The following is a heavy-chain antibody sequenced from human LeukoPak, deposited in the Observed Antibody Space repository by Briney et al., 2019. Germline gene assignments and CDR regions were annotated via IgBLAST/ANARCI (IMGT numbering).Heavy chain of an antibody. J-gene: IGHJ4*02. CDR1: GFTFRRYS. V-gene: IGHV3-21*01. D-gene: IGHD1-26*01. CDR2: ISSGSDYI. CDR3: ARDLSLAMPGGFDY. Sequence: GGSLRLSCAASGFTFRRYSMNWVRQAPGKGLGWVSTISSGSDYIYYADSVRGRFTISRDNFRNSVFLEVNSLRAEDTAIYYCARDLSLAMPGGFDYWGQGILVTVSS.